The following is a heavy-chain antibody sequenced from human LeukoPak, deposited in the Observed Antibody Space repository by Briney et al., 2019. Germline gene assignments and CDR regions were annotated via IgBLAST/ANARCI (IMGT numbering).Heavy chain of an antibody. V-gene: IGHV1-24*01. J-gene: IGHJ4*02. D-gene: IGHD6-13*01. CDR1: GYTLTKLS. CDR2: FDPEDGET. CDR3: ARSDHGAAGSYYFDY. Sequence: ASVKVSCKVSGYTLTKLSMHWVRQAPGKGLEWMGGFDPEDGETIYAQMFQGRVIMTEDTSRDTAYMELSRLRSEDTAVYYCARSDHGAAGSYYFDYWGQGTLVTVSS.